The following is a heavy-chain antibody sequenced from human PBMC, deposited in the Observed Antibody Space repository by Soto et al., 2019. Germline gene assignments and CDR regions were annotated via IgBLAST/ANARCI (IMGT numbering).Heavy chain of an antibody. CDR2: IYYSGST. V-gene: IGHV4-59*08. CDR3: ARHANYGDYVFDY. J-gene: IGHJ4*02. Sequence: SETLSLTCTVSGGSITNYYWSWIRQPPGKGLEWIGYIYYSGSTNYHPSLKSRVTISVDTSKNQFSLKLSSVTAADTAIYYCARHANYGDYVFDYWGQGTLVTVSS. CDR1: GGSITNYY. D-gene: IGHD4-17*01.